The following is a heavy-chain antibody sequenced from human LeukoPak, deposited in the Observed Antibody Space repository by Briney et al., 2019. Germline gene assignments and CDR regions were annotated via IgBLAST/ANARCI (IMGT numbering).Heavy chain of an antibody. J-gene: IGHJ4*02. V-gene: IGHV4-39*07. D-gene: IGHD2-2*02. CDR3: ARLSGYTVDY. CDR1: GGSVTSSNYY. CDR2: VYSSGNT. Sequence: SETLSLTCSVSGGSVTSSNYYWDWVRQPPGKGLEWIGSVYSSGNTYYNPSLKSRVTISVDTSKNQFSLKLSSVTAADTAVYYCARLSGYTVDYWGQGTLVTVSS.